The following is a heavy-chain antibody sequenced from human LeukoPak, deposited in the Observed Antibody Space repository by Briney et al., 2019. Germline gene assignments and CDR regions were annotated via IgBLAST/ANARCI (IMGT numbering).Heavy chain of an antibody. CDR1: NGSISGHY. D-gene: IGHD3-10*01. Sequence: PSETLSLTCTVSNGSISGHYWNWIRQPPGKGPEWIGFIYSSGSTDYNPSLKDRVTLLLDTSKNHFSLKLRSVTAAETAVYYCARDGRSGRYFDHWYFDLWGRGTLITVSS. CDR2: IYSSGST. CDR3: ARDGRSGRYFDHWYFDL. V-gene: IGHV4-59*11. J-gene: IGHJ2*01.